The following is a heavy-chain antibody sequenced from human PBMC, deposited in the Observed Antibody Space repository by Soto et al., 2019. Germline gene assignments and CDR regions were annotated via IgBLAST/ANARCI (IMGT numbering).Heavy chain of an antibody. CDR3: ARDLGTYSSSWYLIVGFDP. V-gene: IGHV1-69*04. Sequence: GASVKVSCKASGGTFSSYTISWVRQAPGQGLEWMGRIIPILGIANYAQKFQGRVTITADKSTSTAYMELSSLRSEDTAVYYCARDLGTYSSSWYLIVGFDPWGQGTLVTVSS. CDR1: GGTFSSYT. D-gene: IGHD6-13*01. J-gene: IGHJ5*02. CDR2: IIPILGIA.